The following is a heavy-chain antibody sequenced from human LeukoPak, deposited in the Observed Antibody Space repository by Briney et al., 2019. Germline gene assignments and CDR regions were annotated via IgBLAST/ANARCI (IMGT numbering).Heavy chain of an antibody. Sequence: SETLSLTYTVSGGSISSSSYYWGWIRQPPGKGLERIGSIYYSGSTYYNPSLKSRVTISVDTSKNQFSLKLSSVTAADTAAYYCARGKSYYDFWSGYYTGSLDYWGQGTLVTVSS. CDR3: ARGKSYYDFWSGYYTGSLDY. V-gene: IGHV4-39*07. D-gene: IGHD3-3*01. J-gene: IGHJ4*02. CDR1: GGSISSSSYY. CDR2: IYYSGST.